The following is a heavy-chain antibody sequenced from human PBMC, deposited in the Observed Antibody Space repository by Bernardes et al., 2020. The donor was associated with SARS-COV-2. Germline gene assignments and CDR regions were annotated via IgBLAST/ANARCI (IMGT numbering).Heavy chain of an antibody. CDR2: ISSSSSTI. CDR3: AREGKDDYSNYDNNYYFDY. Sequence: VGSLRLSCAASGFTFSSYSINWVRQAPGKGLEWVSYISSSSSTIYYVDSVKGRFTISRDNAKNSLYLQMNSLRAEDTAVYYCAREGKDDYSNYDNNYYFDYWGQGTLVTVFS. J-gene: IGHJ4*02. CDR1: GFTFSSYS. D-gene: IGHD4-4*01. V-gene: IGHV3-48*04.